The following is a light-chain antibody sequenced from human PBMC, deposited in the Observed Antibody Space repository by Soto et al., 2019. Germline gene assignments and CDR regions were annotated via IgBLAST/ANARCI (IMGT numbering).Light chain of an antibody. V-gene: IGKV1-33*01. J-gene: IGKJ2*03. CDR1: QDISNY. CDR2: DAS. CDR3: QHCDNFPFS. Sequence: DLHLTQSPSSLSASVGDTVTITCQANQDISNYLNWYQLRPGEAPKLVIYDASNLEAGVASRFSGSGSGTTFSLTISGLQPEDFATYYCQHCDNFPFSFGQGTKVEIK.